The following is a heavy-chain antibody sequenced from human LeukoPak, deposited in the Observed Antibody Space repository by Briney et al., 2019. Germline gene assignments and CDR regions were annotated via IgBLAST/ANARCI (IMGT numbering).Heavy chain of an antibody. Sequence: SSETLSLTCAVYGGSFSGYYWSWIRQPPGKGLEWIGEINHSGSTNYNPSLKSRVTISVDTSKNQFSLKLSSVTAADTAVYYCARTRPDIVVVPAAISQRGYYYCYYYMDVWGKGTTVTVSS. J-gene: IGHJ6*03. CDR3: ARTRPDIVVVPAAISQRGYYYCYYYMDV. V-gene: IGHV4-34*01. D-gene: IGHD2-2*02. CDR1: GGSFSGYY. CDR2: INHSGST.